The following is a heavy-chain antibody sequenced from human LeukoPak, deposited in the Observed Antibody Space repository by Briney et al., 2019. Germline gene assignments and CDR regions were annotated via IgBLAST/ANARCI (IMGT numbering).Heavy chain of an antibody. J-gene: IGHJ3*02. CDR1: GFSLSTTGVG. D-gene: IGHD5-18*01. Sequence: SGPTLVKPTQTLTLTCSFSGFSLSTTGVGVAWIRQPPGKALECLAFIYWDDDKCYSPSLESRLTVTKVTSKNQVVRTMTNMDPVDTATYYCAHARPGYSNAPDAFDIWGQGTMVTVSS. V-gene: IGHV2-5*02. CDR3: AHARPGYSNAPDAFDI. CDR2: IYWDDDK.